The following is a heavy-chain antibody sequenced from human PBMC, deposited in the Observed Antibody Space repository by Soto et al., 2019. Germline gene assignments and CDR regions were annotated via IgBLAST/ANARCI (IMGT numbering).Heavy chain of an antibody. D-gene: IGHD2-15*01. Sequence: GGSLRLSCAASGFTFSSYAMSWVRQAPGKGLEWVSAISGSGGSTYYADSVKGRFTISRDNSKNTLYLQMNSLRAEDAAEYYCDKSASPLEVVRGSFDYWGQGTLVTVSS. CDR2: ISGSGGST. V-gene: IGHV3-23*01. J-gene: IGHJ4*02. CDR1: GFTFSSYA. CDR3: DKSASPLEVVRGSFDY.